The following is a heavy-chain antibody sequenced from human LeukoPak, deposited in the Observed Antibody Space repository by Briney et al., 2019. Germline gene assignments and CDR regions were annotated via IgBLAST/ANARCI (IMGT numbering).Heavy chain of an antibody. J-gene: IGHJ4*02. V-gene: IGHV3-11*06. CDR3: ARVSYCSGGSCTYFDH. CDR1: GFTFSDYY. D-gene: IGHD2-15*01. CDR2: ISTSSNNT. Sequence: GGSLRLSCAASGFTFSDYYMNWIRQAPGKGLEWVSYISTSSNNTNYADSVKGRFTISRDNAQNSLYLQMNSLRAEDTAVYYCARVSYCSGGSCTYFDHWGQGTLVTVS.